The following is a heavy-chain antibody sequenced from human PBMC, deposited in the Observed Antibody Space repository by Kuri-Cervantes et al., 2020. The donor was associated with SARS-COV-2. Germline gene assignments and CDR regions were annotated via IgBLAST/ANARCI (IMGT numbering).Heavy chain of an antibody. D-gene: IGHD3-22*01. J-gene: IGHJ4*02. CDR2: INWNGGST. Sequence: GESLKISCAASGFTFDDYGMSWVRQAPGKGLEWVSGINWNGGSTGYADSVKGRFTISRDNAKNSLYLQMNSLRAEDTALYYCARGWGYYDSSGYYYYFDYWGQGTLVTVSS. CDR1: GFTFDDYG. V-gene: IGHV3-20*04. CDR3: ARGWGYYDSSGYYYYFDY.